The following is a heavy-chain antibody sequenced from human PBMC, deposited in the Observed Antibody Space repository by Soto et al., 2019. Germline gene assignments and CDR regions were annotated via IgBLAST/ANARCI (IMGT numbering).Heavy chain of an antibody. CDR3: AKDSDPTLGVVAATPYFDH. CDR2: ISGSGGST. V-gene: IGHV3-23*01. CDR1: GFTFSSYA. Sequence: GGSLRLSCAASGFTFSSYAMSWVRQAPGKGLEWVSAISGSGGSTYYADSVKGRFTISRDNSKNTLYLQMDSLRAEDTAVYYCAKDSDPTLGVVAATPYFDHWGPGTLVNVSS. D-gene: IGHD2-15*01. J-gene: IGHJ4*03.